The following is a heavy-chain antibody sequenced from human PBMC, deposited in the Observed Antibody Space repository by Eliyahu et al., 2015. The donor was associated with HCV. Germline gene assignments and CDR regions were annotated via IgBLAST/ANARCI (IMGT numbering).Heavy chain of an antibody. CDR1: GGXFSSYA. CDR3: ARSIGDYYYGMDV. D-gene: IGHD3-10*01. CDR2: IIPIXGTA. V-gene: IGHV1-69*01. J-gene: IGHJ6*02. Sequence: QVQLVQSGAEVKKPGSXXKVSCXASGGXFSSYAISWVRQAPGQGLEWMGGIIPIXGTANYAQKFQGRVTITADESTSTAYMELSSLRSEDTAVYYCARSIGDYYYGMDVWGQGTTVTVSS.